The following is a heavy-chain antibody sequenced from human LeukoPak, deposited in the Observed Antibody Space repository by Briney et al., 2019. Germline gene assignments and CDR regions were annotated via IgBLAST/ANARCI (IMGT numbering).Heavy chain of an antibody. D-gene: IGHD3-10*01. Sequence: GGSLRLSCAASGFTFSDYYMSWIRQAPGKGLEWVSYISSSGSTIYYADSVKGRFTISRDNAKKSLYLQMNGLRVEDTAFYYCTKDLTPGGADVWGQGTTVTVSS. CDR2: ISSSGSTI. V-gene: IGHV3-11*01. CDR1: GFTFSDYY. J-gene: IGHJ6*02. CDR3: TKDLTPGGADV.